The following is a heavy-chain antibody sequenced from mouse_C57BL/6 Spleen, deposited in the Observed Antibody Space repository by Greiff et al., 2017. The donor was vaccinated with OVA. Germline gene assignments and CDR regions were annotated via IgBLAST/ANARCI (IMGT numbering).Heavy chain of an antibody. CDR2: IDPETGGT. CDR3: TRSSSDSY. V-gene: IGHV1-15*01. D-gene: IGHD1-1*01. J-gene: IGHJ2*01. CDR1: GYTFTDYE. Sequence: QVQLQRSGAELVRPGASVTLSCKASGYTFTDYEMHWVKQTPVHGLEWIGAIDPETGGTAYNQKFKGKAILTADNSSSTAYMELRSLTSEDSAVYYSTRSSSDSYWGQGTTRTVSA.